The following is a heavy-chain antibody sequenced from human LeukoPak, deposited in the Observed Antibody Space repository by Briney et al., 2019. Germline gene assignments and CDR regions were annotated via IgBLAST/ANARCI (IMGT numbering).Heavy chain of an antibody. CDR2: ISGSGGNT. V-gene: IGHV3-23*01. CDR1: GFIFGDYG. D-gene: IGHD6-13*01. Sequence: GGSLRLSCAGSGFIFGDYGMSWVRQAPGKGLEWVSTISGSGGNTYYADSVKGRFTISRDSSKNTLYLQMNSLRAEDTAVYYCAKNRQQLDYWGQGTLVTVSS. J-gene: IGHJ4*02. CDR3: AKNRQQLDY.